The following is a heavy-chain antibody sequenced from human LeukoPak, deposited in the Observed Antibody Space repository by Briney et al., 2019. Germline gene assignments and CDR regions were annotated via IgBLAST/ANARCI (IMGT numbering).Heavy chain of an antibody. CDR1: GFTFSSYG. V-gene: IGHV3-30*02. Sequence: GGSLRLSCVASGFTFSSYGMHWVRQAPGKGLEWVAFIRYDGSNKYYADSVKGRFTISRDNSKNTLYLQMNSLRAEDTAVYYCAKDHLGYCSSTSCSGGSDYWGQGTLVTVSS. D-gene: IGHD2-2*01. CDR2: IRYDGSNK. J-gene: IGHJ4*02. CDR3: AKDHLGYCSSTSCSGGSDY.